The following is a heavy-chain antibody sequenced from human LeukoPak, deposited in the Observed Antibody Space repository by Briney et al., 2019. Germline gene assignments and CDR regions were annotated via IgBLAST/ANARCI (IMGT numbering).Heavy chain of an antibody. CDR1: GYSFTSYD. J-gene: IGHJ4*02. CDR2: MNPNSGNT. Sequence: VASVKVSCKASGYSFTSYDINWVRQATGQGLEWMGWMNPNSGNTGYAQKFQGRVTMTRNTSISTAYMELSSLRSEDTAVYYCASPPLYSSGWHAHYWGQGTLVTVSS. CDR3: ASPPLYSSGWHAHY. V-gene: IGHV1-8*01. D-gene: IGHD6-19*01.